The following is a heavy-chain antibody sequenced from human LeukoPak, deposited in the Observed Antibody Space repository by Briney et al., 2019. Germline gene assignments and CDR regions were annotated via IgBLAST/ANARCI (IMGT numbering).Heavy chain of an antibody. CDR2: IWYDGSNR. Sequence: GGSLRLSCAASGLTFSSYGMHWVRQAPGKGLEWVAVIWYDGSNRYYADSVKGGFTISRDNSKNTLYLQMNSLRAEDTGVYYCARDSKAYCGGECYSDYWGQGTLVTVSS. D-gene: IGHD2-21*01. V-gene: IGHV3-33*01. CDR1: GLTFSSYG. CDR3: ARDSKAYCGGECYSDY. J-gene: IGHJ4*02.